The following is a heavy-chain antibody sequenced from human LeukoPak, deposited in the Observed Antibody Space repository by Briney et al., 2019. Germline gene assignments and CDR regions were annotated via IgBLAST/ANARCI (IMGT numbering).Heavy chain of an antibody. J-gene: IGHJ3*02. CDR2: IYYSGST. V-gene: IGHV4-39*07. CDR3: ARGGDGYSYSAFDI. D-gene: IGHD5-24*01. Sequence: SETLSLTCTVSGGSISSSSYYWGWIRQPPGKGLEWIGSIYYSGSTYYNPSLKSRVTISVDTSKNQFSLKLSSVTAADTAVYYCARGGDGYSYSAFDIWGQGTMVTVSS. CDR1: GGSISSSSYY.